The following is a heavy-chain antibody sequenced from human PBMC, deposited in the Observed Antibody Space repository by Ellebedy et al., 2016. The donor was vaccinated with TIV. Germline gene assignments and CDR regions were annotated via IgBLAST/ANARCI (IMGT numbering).Heavy chain of an antibody. J-gene: IGHJ6*02. V-gene: IGHV3-48*03. D-gene: IGHD2-15*01. Sequence: GESLKISCAASGFPFSSFEFNWVRQSPGKGLEWVSYISSSGITKYYADSVKGRFTISRDNAKNSLYLQMNSLRAEDTAVYYCAAAHYYFYGKDVWGQGTRVTVSS. CDR2: ISSSGITK. CDR1: GFPFSSFE. CDR3: AAAHYYFYGKDV.